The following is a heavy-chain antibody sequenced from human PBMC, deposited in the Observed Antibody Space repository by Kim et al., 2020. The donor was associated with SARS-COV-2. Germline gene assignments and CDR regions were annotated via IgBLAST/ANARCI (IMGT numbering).Heavy chain of an antibody. D-gene: IGHD6-13*01. CDR2: T. J-gene: IGHJ4*02. Sequence: TNSADSVKGRSTISRDNSKNTLYLQMNSLRAEDTAVYYCAKDWGSWSPGYWGQGSLVTVSS. CDR3: AKDWGSWSPGY. V-gene: IGHV3-23*01.